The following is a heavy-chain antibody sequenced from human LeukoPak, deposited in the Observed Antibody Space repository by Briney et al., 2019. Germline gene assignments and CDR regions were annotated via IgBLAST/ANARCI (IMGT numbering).Heavy chain of an antibody. V-gene: IGHV3-30*02. CDR2: IRYDGSNK. Sequence: GGSLRLSCAASGFTFSSYGMHWVRQAPGKGLEWVAFIRYDGSNKYYADSVKGRFTISRDNSKNTLYLQMNSLRAEDTAVYYCATLRLTAATTKAFDYWGQGTLVTVSS. D-gene: IGHD2-15*01. CDR1: GFTFSSYG. CDR3: ATLRLTAATTKAFDY. J-gene: IGHJ4*02.